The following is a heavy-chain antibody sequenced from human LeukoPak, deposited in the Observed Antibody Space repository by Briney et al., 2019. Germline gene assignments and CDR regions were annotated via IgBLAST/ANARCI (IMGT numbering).Heavy chain of an antibody. J-gene: IGHJ4*02. CDR1: RVSFSSYA. CDR2: ISGSGDNT. D-gene: IGHD6-19*01. Sequence: GGCLRVSCAASRVSFSSYAMSWVRQAPGKGLGWVSSISGSGDNTYYAESVKGRFTISRDNSKNTLYLQMYSLRAEDTAVFYCANRSGYTTGWFFDFWGQGTLVTVSS. CDR3: ANRSGYTTGWFFDF. V-gene: IGHV3-23*01.